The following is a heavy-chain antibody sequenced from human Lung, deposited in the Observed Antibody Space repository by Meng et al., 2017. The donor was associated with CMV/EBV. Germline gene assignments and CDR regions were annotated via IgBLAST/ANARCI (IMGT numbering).Heavy chain of an antibody. CDR3: ARFSYDSGYPIDY. J-gene: IGHJ4*02. CDR2: MNPNTGNR. V-gene: IGHV1-8*01. CDR1: GYTFTNYD. Sequence: ASVKVSCKASGYTFTNYDINWLRQDTGQGLEWMAWMNPNTGNRGYAQNFRGRLTMTRDTSISTAYMELSNLRSEDTAVYYCARFSYDSGYPIDYWGQGTLVTVSS. D-gene: IGHD3-22*01.